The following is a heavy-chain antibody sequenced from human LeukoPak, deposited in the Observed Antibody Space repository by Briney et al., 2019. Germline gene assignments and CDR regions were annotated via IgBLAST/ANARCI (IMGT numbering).Heavy chain of an antibody. CDR3: ARDGATSYYCYGMDV. CDR1: GFTFSSYS. J-gene: IGHJ6*02. V-gene: IGHV3-21*01. D-gene: IGHD1-26*01. Sequence: GGSLRLSCAASGFTFSSYSMNWVRQAPGKGLEWVSSISSSSSYIYYADSVKGRFTISRDNAKNSLYLQMNSLRAEDTAVYYCARDGATSYYCYGMDVWGQGTTVTVSS. CDR2: ISSSSSYI.